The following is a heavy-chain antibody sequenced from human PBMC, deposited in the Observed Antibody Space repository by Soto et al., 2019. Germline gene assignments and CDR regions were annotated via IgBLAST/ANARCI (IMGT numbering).Heavy chain of an antibody. J-gene: IGHJ3*02. V-gene: IGHV1-8*01. D-gene: IGHD3-16*02. Sequence: ASVKVSCKASGYTFTSYDINWVRQATGQGLEWMGWMNPNSGNTGYAQKFQGRVTMTRNTSISTAYMELSSLRSEDTAVYYCARDGVDDYIWGSYRYTTAGAFDIWGQGTMVTGSS. CDR1: GYTFTSYD. CDR2: MNPNSGNT. CDR3: ARDGVDDYIWGSYRYTTAGAFDI.